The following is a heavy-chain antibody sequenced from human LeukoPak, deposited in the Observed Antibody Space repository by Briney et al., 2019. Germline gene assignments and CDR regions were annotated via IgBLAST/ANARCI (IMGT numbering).Heavy chain of an antibody. CDR1: GGSISSYY. V-gene: IGHV4-4*07. CDR2: IYTSGST. D-gene: IGHD6-13*01. J-gene: IGHJ3*02. Sequence: SETLSLTCTVSGGSISSYYWSWIRQPAGKGLEWIGRIYTSGSTNYNPSLKSRVTMSVDTSKNQFSLKLSSVTAADTAVYYCARDARLSSSWFTRSDAFDIWGQGTMVTVSS. CDR3: ARDARLSSSWFTRSDAFDI.